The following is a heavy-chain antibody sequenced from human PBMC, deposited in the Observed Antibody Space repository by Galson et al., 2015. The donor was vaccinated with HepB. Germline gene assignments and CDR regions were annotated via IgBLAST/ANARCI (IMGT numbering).Heavy chain of an antibody. J-gene: IGHJ5*02. D-gene: IGHD1-26*01. CDR2: IKQDGDER. Sequence: SLRLSCAASGFTFSSYWMSWVRQAPGKGLGWVANIKQDGDERYYVDSVKGRFTISRDNAKNSVYLQMKSLTAEDTAVYYCVRIAGATHEFNWFDPWGQGTLVTVSS. CDR1: GFTFSSYW. CDR3: VRIAGATHEFNWFDP. V-gene: IGHV3-7*01.